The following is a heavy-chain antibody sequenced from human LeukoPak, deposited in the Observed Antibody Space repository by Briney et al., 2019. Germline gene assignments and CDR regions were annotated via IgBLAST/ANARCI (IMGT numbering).Heavy chain of an antibody. CDR2: IKSNTDGGTT. Sequence: PGGSLRLSCAASEFAFSNAWMSWVRQAPGKGLEWVGRIKSNTDGGTTDYPAPVKGRFTMSRDDSKNTLYLQMNSLEADDTAVYYCTKALMVWGVVSGAFDIWGQGTMVTVSS. J-gene: IGHJ3*02. V-gene: IGHV3-15*01. CDR3: TKALMVWGVVSGAFDI. D-gene: IGHD3-10*01. CDR1: EFAFSNAW.